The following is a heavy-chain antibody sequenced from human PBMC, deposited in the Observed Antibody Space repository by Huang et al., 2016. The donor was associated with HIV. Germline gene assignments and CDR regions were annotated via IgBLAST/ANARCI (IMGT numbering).Heavy chain of an antibody. Sequence: QLRESGPGLVTPSETLSLTCSASGTSMISSTFYWGWFRQPPGGGLEWVGSVYFLWKTYYNPSLKSRVTISIDTANKQSSMRLASVTAADTAVYFCAREVRSVDTDRPDGYYYRGLDVWGQGTTVIVSS. CDR2: VYFLWKT. CDR3: AREVRSVDTDRPDGYYYRGLDV. CDR1: GTSMISSTFY. J-gene: IGHJ6*02. V-gene: IGHV4-39*02. D-gene: IGHD2-2*03.